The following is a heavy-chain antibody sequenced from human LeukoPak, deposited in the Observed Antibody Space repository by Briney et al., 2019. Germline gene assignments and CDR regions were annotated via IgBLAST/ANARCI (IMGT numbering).Heavy chain of an antibody. V-gene: IGHV4-34*01. CDR2: INHSGST. CDR1: GGSFSGYY. D-gene: IGHD6-6*01. Sequence: TSETLSLTCAVYGGSFSGYYWSWIRQPPGKGLEWIGEINHSGSTNYNPSLKSRVTISVDTSKNQFSLKLSSVTAADTAVYYCARTSIAARTVDWFDPWGQGTQVTVSS. CDR3: ARTSIAARTVDWFDP. J-gene: IGHJ5*02.